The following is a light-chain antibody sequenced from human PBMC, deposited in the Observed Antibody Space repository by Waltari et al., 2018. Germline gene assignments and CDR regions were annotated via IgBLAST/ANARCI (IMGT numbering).Light chain of an antibody. Sequence: DIPMTQSPSTLSASVGDRVTITCRASQSISNYLAWYQQKPGRAPKLLIYKASRLQSGVPSRFSGSGSGTDFTLTISSLQPDDFASYYCQQYNTYSWSFGPGTKVEI. CDR2: KAS. J-gene: IGKJ1*01. CDR3: QQYNTYSWS. V-gene: IGKV1-5*03. CDR1: QSISNY.